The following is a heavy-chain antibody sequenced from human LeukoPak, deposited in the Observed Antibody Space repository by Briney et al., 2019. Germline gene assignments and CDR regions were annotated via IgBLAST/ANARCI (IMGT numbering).Heavy chain of an antibody. CDR2: ISTTSDYM. CDR1: GFNFSAYA. V-gene: IGHV3-21*01. CDR3: ARGDISGITVFGVVNPEYFLH. D-gene: IGHD3-3*01. J-gene: IGHJ1*01. Sequence: GGSLRLSCAASGFNFSAYAMDWVRLAPGRGPEWVSSISTTSDYMYYAGSVRGRFTISRDNAKNSLYLQMNSLKTEDTAVYYCARGDISGITVFGVVNPEYFLHWGQGTLVTVSS.